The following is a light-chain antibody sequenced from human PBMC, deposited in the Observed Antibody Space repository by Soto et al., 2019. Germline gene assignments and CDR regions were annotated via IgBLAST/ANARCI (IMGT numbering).Light chain of an antibody. J-gene: IGKJ4*01. CDR3: QQINTFPVT. CDR2: DAS. Sequence: DIQLTQSPSFLSASVGDRVTITCRASQGISSYLAWYQQKPGKAPKLLIYDASTLQSGVPSRFSGSGSGTEFTLTISSLQPEYFATYFCQQINTFPVTFGGGTKVEIK. CDR1: QGISSY. V-gene: IGKV1-9*01.